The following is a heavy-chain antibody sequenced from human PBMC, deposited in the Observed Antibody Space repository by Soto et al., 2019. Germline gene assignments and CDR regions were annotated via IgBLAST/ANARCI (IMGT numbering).Heavy chain of an antibody. J-gene: IGHJ4*02. CDR2: ISGSGGST. V-gene: IGHV3-23*01. D-gene: IGHD3-16*02. CDR1: GFTFSSYA. CDR3: AKDVDDYVWGSYRSAFDY. Sequence: PGGSLRLSCAASGFTFSSYAMSWVRQAPGKGLEWVSAISGSGGSTYYADSVKGRFTISRDNSKNTLYLQMNSLRAEDTAVYYCAKDVDDYVWGSYRSAFDYWGQGTLVTVSS.